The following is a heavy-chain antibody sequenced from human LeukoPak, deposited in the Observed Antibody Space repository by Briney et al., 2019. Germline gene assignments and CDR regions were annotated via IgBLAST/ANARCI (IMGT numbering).Heavy chain of an antibody. V-gene: IGHV4-38-2*02. D-gene: IGHD1-26*01. CDR1: GYSISSGYY. J-gene: IGHJ6*03. CDR3: ARHGERGYYYYMDV. Sequence: SETLSLTCTVSGYSISSGYYWGWIRQSPGKGLEWIGSVFHTVLTYYNPSLTSRLSISVDTSKNQFSLKLSSVTAADTAVYYCARHGERGYYYYMDVWGKGTTVTVSS. CDR2: VFHTVLT.